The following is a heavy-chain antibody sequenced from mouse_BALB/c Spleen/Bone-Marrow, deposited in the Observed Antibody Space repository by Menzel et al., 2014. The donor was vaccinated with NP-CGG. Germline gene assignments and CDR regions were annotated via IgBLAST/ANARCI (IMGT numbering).Heavy chain of an antibody. Sequence: EVKLVESGGGLMKSGGSLKLSCAASGFTFSDYYMYWVRQTPEKRLGWVATISDGGTYSYYADSVKGRFTISRDNAKSNLYLQMNSLKSEDTAMYYCARDMGDYWGQGTTLTVSS. CDR1: GFTFSDYY. CDR3: ARDMGDY. D-gene: IGHD1-1*02. CDR2: ISDGGTYS. J-gene: IGHJ2*01. V-gene: IGHV5-4*02.